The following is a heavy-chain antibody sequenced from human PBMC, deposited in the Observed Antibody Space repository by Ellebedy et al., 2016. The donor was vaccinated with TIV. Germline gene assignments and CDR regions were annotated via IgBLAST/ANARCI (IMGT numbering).Heavy chain of an antibody. Sequence: GGSLRLSCAASGFSFRSYWMTWVRQAPGKGLEWVANINQDATKTFYGDSVKGRFTISRDNAKNSLYLQVNSLRAEDTAVYYCARDGSYGDYLSPTHAFEIWGQGTMLTVSS. CDR1: GFSFRSYW. V-gene: IGHV3-7*01. CDR2: INQDATKT. J-gene: IGHJ3*02. CDR3: ARDGSYGDYLSPTHAFEI. D-gene: IGHD4-17*01.